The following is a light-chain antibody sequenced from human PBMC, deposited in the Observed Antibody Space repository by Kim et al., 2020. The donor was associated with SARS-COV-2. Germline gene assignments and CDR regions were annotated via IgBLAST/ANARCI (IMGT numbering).Light chain of an antibody. Sequence: SPGERTTLTCRASQSISSSYLAWYQHRPGQAPRLLIYGASSRATGIPDRFSGSGSGTDFTLTISRLEPEDFAVYYCQQYATSPLTFGGGTKVDIK. J-gene: IGKJ4*01. CDR2: GAS. CDR1: QSISSSY. V-gene: IGKV3-20*01. CDR3: QQYATSPLT.